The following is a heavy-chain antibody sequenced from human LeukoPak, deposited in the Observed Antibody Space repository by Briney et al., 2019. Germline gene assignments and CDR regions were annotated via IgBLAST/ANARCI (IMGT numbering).Heavy chain of an antibody. CDR1: GGSISSSSYY. D-gene: IGHD3-22*01. J-gene: IGHJ4*02. V-gene: IGHV4-39*01. CDR2: IYYSGST. Sequence: SETLSLTCTVSGGSISSSSYYWGWIRQPPGKGLEWIGSIYYSGSTYYNPSLKSRVTISVDTSKNQFSLKLSSVTAADTAVYYCARHAGDWGLLLQFDYSGRGTLVTVSS. CDR3: ARHAGDWGLLLQFDY.